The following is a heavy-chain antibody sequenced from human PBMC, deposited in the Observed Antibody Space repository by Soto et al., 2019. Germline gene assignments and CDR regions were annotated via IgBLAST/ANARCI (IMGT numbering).Heavy chain of an antibody. CDR3: ARVHCTNGVCSSFDY. CDR1: GFVFSSYW. J-gene: IGHJ4*02. D-gene: IGHD2-8*01. V-gene: IGHV3-74*01. Sequence: PGGSVRLSCAASGFVFSSYWMHWVRQAPGKGLVWVSRIKSDGSSTSYADSVKGRFTISRGNAKNTLYLQMNSLRAEDTAVYYCARVHCTNGVCSSFDYWGQGTLGTVSS. CDR2: IKSDGSST.